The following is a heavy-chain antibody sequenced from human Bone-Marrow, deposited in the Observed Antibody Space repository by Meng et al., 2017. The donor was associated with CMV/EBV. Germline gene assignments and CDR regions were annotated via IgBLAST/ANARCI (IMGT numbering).Heavy chain of an antibody. J-gene: IGHJ5*02. V-gene: IGHV3-23*01. CDR2: ISGSGCST. Sequence: RVREAQGKGLEGVSAISGSGCSTYYAYSVKGRFTISRDNSKNTLYLQMNSLSAEDTAVYYCAKDGAGTIFGVVIGNWFDPWGQATLVTVSS. D-gene: IGHD3-3*01. CDR3: AKDGAGTIFGVVIGNWFDP.